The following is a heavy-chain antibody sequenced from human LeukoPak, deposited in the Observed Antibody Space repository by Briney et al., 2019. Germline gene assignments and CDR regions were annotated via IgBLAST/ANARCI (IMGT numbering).Heavy chain of an antibody. J-gene: IGHJ6*03. V-gene: IGHV4-34*01. CDR1: SGSFSGYY. CDR2: INHSGST. CDR3: ARHPGYYYYYMDV. Sequence: SETLSLTCAVYSGSFSGYYWNWIRQPPGKGLEWIGEINHSGSTNYNPSLKSRVTISVDTPKNQFSLKLSSVTAADTAVYYCARHPGYYYYYMDVWGKGTTVTISS.